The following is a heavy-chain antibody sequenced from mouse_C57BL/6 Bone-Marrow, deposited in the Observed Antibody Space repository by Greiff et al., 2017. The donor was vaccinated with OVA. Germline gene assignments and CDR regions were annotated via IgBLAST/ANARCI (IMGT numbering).Heavy chain of an antibody. D-gene: IGHD1-1*01. Sequence: EVKLMESGAELVRPGASVKLSCTAPGFNIKDDYMHWVKQRPEQGLEWIGWIDPTNGDTEYASKFKGTATITADTSSNTAYLQLSSLTSEDTAVYYCTTITTVVAPHWYFDVWGTGTTVTVSS. CDR3: TTITTVVAPHWYFDV. CDR2: IDPTNGDT. CDR1: GFNIKDDY. V-gene: IGHV14-4*01. J-gene: IGHJ1*03.